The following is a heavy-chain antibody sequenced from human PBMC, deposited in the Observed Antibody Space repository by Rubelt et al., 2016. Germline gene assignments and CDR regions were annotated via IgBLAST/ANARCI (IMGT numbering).Heavy chain of an antibody. CDR2: ISAYNGDT. V-gene: IGHV1-18*01. D-gene: IGHD6-19*01. Sequence: QVQLVQSGAEVKKPGASVKVSCKASGYTFTTYGISWVRQAPGQGLEWMGWISAYNGDTHYAQKIQVRVTMTIDTSTRTAYMDLRRRRSDDTAVDYWARDLSGSYLDYWGQGTLVTVSS. CDR3: ARDLSGSYLDY. J-gene: IGHJ4*02. CDR1: GYTFTTYG.